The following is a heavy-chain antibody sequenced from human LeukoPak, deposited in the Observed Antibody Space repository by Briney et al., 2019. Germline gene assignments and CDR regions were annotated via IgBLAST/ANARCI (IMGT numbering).Heavy chain of an antibody. V-gene: IGHV4-59*01. CDR3: AKEDRGYCSGGTCKYPLDP. CDR2: IYHTGST. Sequence: SETLSLTCTVSGDSISSSYWSWIRQPPGKGLEWIGYIYHTGSTNSNPSLKSRVTISVDTSKNQFSLNLRSVTAADTAVYYCAKEDRGYCSGGTCKYPLDPWGQGTLVTVSS. D-gene: IGHD2-15*01. J-gene: IGHJ5*02. CDR1: GDSISSSY.